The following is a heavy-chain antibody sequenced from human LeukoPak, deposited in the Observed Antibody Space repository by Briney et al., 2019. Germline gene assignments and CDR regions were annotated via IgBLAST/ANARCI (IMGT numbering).Heavy chain of an antibody. CDR1: GGSISSYY. D-gene: IGHD3-22*01. V-gene: IGHV4-59*01. J-gene: IGHJ5*02. Sequence: SETLSLTCTVSGGSISSYYWSWIRQPPGKGLEWIGYIYYSGSTNYNPSLKSRVTISVDTSKNQFSLKLSSVTAADTAVYYCARVIFDYYDSNGYFGFDPWGQGTLVTVSS. CDR3: ARVIFDYYDSNGYFGFDP. CDR2: IYYSGST.